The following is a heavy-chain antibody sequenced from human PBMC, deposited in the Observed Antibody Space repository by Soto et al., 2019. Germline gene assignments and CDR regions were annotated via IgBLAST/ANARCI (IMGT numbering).Heavy chain of an antibody. J-gene: IGHJ6*02. CDR3: ARSPVYYYYGMDV. CDR2: INAGNGNT. Sequence: GASVKVSCKASGYTFTSYGIHWVRQAPGQRLEWMGWINAGNGNTKYSQKFQGRVTMTRNTSISTAYMELSSLRSEDTAVYYCARSPVYYYYGMDVWGQGTTVTVSS. V-gene: IGHV1-3*01. CDR1: GYTFTSYG.